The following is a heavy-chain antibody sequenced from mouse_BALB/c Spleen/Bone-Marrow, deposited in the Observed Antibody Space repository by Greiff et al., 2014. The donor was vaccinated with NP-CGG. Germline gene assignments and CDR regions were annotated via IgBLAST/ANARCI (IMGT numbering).Heavy chain of an antibody. V-gene: IGHV2-9*02. CDR1: GFSLTSYG. CDR2: IWADGST. CDR3: ARITTATGAMDY. J-gene: IGHJ4*01. D-gene: IGHD1-2*01. Sequence: VMLVESGPGLVAPSQSLSISCTVSGFSLTSYGVHWVRQPPGKGLEWLGVIWADGSTNYNSALMSRQSISKDNSKSQVFLKMNSPQTDDTAMYYCARITTATGAMDYWGQGTSVTVSS.